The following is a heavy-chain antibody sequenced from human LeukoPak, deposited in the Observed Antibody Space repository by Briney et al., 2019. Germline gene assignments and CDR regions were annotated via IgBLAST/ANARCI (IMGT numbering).Heavy chain of an antibody. D-gene: IGHD5-24*01. CDR2: TYYSGST. Sequence: GSLRLSCAASGFTFSSYAMSWVRQAPGKGLEWIGSTYYSGSTYYNPSLKSRVTISVDTSKNQFSLKLSSVTAADTAVYYCATENYRDRSRDYWGQGTLVTVSS. J-gene: IGHJ4*02. CDR1: GFTFSSYA. CDR3: ATENYRDRSRDY. V-gene: IGHV4-59*05.